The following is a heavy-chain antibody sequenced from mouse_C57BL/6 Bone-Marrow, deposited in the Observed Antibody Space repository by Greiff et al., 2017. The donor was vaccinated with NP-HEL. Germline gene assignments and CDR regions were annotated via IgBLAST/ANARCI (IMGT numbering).Heavy chain of an antibody. CDR3: ALGRGDFDY. Sequence: QVQLQQPGAELVRPGTSVKLSCKASGYTFTSYWMHWVKQRPGQGLEWIGVIDPSDSYTNYNQKFKGKATLTVDTSSSTAYMQLSSLTSEDSAVYYCALGRGDFDYWGQGTTLTVSS. V-gene: IGHV1-59*01. CDR2: IDPSDSYT. J-gene: IGHJ2*01. D-gene: IGHD4-1*01. CDR1: GYTFTSYW.